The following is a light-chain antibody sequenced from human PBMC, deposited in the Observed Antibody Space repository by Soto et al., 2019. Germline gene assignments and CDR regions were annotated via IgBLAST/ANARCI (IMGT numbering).Light chain of an antibody. CDR1: QSVSSY. Sequence: EVVLTQSPATLSLSPGERATLSCRASQSVSSYVAWYQQKPGQAPRPLIYDASNRATGIPARFSGSGSGTDFTLTISSLEPEDFAVYYCQQRLNWPLTFGGGTKVEIK. CDR3: QQRLNWPLT. J-gene: IGKJ4*01. CDR2: DAS. V-gene: IGKV3-11*01.